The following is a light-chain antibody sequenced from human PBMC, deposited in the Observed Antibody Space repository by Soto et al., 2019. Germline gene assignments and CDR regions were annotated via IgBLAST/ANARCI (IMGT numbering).Light chain of an antibody. CDR3: QSYDSSLSGSV. CDR2: GNS. J-gene: IGLJ2*01. V-gene: IGLV1-40*01. CDR1: SSNIGAGSD. Sequence: QSVLTQPASVSGAPGQRVTISVTRSSSNIGAGSDVHWYQQLPGTAPKLLIYGNSNRPSGVPDRFSGSKSVTSAALAITGLQAEDEADYYCQSYDSSLSGSVFGGGTKLTVL.